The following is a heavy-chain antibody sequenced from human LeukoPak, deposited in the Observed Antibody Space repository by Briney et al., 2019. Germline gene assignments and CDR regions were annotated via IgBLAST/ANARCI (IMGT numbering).Heavy chain of an antibody. Sequence: GGSLRLSCAASGFTFSSYSMNWVRQAPGKGLEWVSSISSSSSYIYYADSVKGRFTISRDNAKNSLYLQMNSLRAEDTAVYYCARPNTISYYDFWSGPNDYWGQGTLVTVSS. D-gene: IGHD3-3*01. J-gene: IGHJ4*02. CDR1: GFTFSSYS. CDR3: ARPNTISYYDFWSGPNDY. V-gene: IGHV3-21*01. CDR2: ISSSSSYI.